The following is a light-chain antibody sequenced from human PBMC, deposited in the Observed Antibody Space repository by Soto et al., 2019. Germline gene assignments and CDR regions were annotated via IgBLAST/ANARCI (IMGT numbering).Light chain of an antibody. J-gene: IGLJ1*01. CDR2: GNS. CDR1: NSNIGAGSD. V-gene: IGLV1-40*01. CDR3: QSYDSSLSGYYV. Sequence: QSVLTQPPSVSGAPGQTVTISCTGSNSNIGAGSDVHWYQQFPGTAPKLLIFGNSNRPSGVPDRFSGSKSGTSASLAITGLQAEDEADYYCQSYDSSLSGYYVFGTGTKLTVL.